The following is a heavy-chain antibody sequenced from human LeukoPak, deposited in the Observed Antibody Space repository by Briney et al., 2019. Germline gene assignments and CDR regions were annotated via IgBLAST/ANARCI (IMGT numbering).Heavy chain of an antibody. Sequence: SETLSLTCTVSGGSITNYYWSWIRQPPGKGLEWIGWIHYTGTTAYGPSLKSRVAISVDTSKSQFSLSLSSVTAADTAVYYCARYSSGISGSYYFGYWGQGTLVAVSS. D-gene: IGHD3-10*01. CDR2: IHYTGTT. CDR3: ARYSSGISGSYYFGY. J-gene: IGHJ4*02. V-gene: IGHV4-59*01. CDR1: GGSITNYY.